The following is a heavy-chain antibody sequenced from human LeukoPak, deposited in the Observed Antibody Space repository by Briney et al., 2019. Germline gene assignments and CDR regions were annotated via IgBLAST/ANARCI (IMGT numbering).Heavy chain of an antibody. CDR2: INSDGSST. D-gene: IGHD6-6*01. J-gene: IGHJ4*02. CDR3: ARAAFSAIAARSYFDY. Sequence: GSLRLSCAASGFTFSSYWMHWVRQAPGKGLAWVSRINSDGSSTSYADSVKGRFTISRDNAKNTLYLQMNSLRAEDTAVYYCARAAFSAIAARSYFDYWGQGTLVTVPS. CDR1: GFTFSSYW. V-gene: IGHV3-74*01.